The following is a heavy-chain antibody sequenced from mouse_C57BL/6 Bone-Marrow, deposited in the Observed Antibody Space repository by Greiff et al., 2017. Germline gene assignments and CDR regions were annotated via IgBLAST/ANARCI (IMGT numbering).Heavy chain of an antibody. D-gene: IGHD1-1*01. J-gene: IGHJ4*01. CDR3: ARPPYYYGSRGDYYAMDY. Sequence: QVQLQQSGPELVKPGASVKISCKASGYAFSGSWMNWVKQRPGKGLEWIGRIYPGDGDTNYNGKFKGKATLTADKSSSTAYMQLSSLTSEDSAVYFCARPPYYYGSRGDYYAMDYWGQGTSVTVSS. CDR2: IYPGDGDT. V-gene: IGHV1-82*01. CDR1: GYAFSGSW.